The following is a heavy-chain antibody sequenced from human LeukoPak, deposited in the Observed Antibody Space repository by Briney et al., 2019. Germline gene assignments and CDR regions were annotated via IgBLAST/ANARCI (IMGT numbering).Heavy chain of an antibody. V-gene: IGHV4-61*02. J-gene: IGHJ3*02. Sequence: SQTLSLTCTVSGGSISSGSYYWSWIRQPAGKGLEWIGRIYTSGSTNYNPSLKSRVTISVDTSKNQFSLKLRSVTAADTAVYYCARAPVPGDDAFDIWGQGTMVTVSS. CDR3: ARAPVPGDDAFDI. D-gene: IGHD1-1*01. CDR2: IYTSGST. CDR1: GGSISSGSYY.